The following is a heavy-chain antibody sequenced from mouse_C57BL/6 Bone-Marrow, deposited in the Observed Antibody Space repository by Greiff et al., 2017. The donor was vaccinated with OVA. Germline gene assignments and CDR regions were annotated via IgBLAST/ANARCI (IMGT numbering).Heavy chain of an antibody. CDR1: GYTFTSYW. J-gene: IGHJ2*01. CDR3: ARLGNYFDY. CDR2: IAPSDSYT. D-gene: IGHD2-14*01. V-gene: IGHV1-69*01. Sequence: QVQLQQPGAELVMPGASVKLSCKASGYTFTSYWMHWVKQRPGQGLEWIGEIAPSDSYTNYNQKFKGKSTLTVDKSSSTAYMQLSSLTSEDSAVYYCARLGNYFDYWGQGTTLTVSS.